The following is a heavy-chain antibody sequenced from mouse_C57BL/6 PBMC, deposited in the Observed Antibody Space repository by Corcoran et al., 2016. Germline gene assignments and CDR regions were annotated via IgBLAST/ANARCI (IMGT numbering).Heavy chain of an antibody. D-gene: IGHD1-1*01. CDR3: AIPSLSYGSSYGFAY. V-gene: IGHV1-19*01. J-gene: IGHJ3*01. CDR2: INPYNGGT. CDR1: GYTFTDYY. Sequence: EVQLQQSGPVLVKPGASVKMSCKASGYTFTDYYMNWVKQSHGKSLEWIGVINPYNGGTSYNQKFKDKATLTVDKSSSTAYMELNSLTSEDSAVYYCAIPSLSYGSSYGFAYWGQGTLVTVSA.